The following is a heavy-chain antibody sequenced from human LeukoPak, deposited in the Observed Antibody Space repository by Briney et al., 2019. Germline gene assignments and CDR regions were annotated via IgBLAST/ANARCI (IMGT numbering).Heavy chain of an antibody. Sequence: SETLSLTCAVYGGSFSGYYWSWIRQPPGKGREWIGEINHSGSTNYNPSLKSRVTISVDTSKNKFSLNLSSVTAADTAVYYCARTVAYFGIWSAVKSADMDVWGKGTTVTV. J-gene: IGHJ6*03. CDR2: INHSGST. CDR3: ARTVAYFGIWSAVKSADMDV. D-gene: IGHD3-3*01. V-gene: IGHV4-34*01. CDR1: GGSFSGYY.